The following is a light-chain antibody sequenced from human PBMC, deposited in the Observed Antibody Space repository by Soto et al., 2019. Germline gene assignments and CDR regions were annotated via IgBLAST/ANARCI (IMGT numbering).Light chain of an antibody. J-gene: IGKJ1*01. V-gene: IGKV3-20*01. CDR1: QSVSSSY. CDR2: GAS. CDR3: QQHGSSPWT. Sequence: EIVLTQSPGTLSLSPGERATLSCRASQSVSSSYLAWYQQKPGQAPRLLLYGASSRATGIPDRFSGSGSGPDFTLNISRLEPEDFAVYYCQQHGSSPWTFGQGTKVEIK.